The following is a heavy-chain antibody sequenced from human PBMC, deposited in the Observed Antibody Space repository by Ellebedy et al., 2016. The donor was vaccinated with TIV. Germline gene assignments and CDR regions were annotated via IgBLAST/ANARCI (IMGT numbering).Heavy chain of an antibody. V-gene: IGHV4-34*01. CDR1: GGSFSGYY. CDR2: INHSGST. CDR3: ARVGYGDYYFDY. Sequence: SETLSLTXAVYGGSFSGYYWSWIRQPPGKGLEWIGEINHSGSTNYNPSLKSRVTISVDTSKNQFSLKLSSVTAADTAVYYCARVGYGDYYFDYWGQGTLVTVSS. J-gene: IGHJ4*02. D-gene: IGHD4-17*01.